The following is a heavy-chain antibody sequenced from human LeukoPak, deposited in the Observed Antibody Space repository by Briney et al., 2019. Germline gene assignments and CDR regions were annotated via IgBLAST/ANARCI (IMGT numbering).Heavy chain of an antibody. CDR2: VSDSGTST. V-gene: IGHV3-23*01. Sequence: GGSLRLSCAASGFTFSNCAMSWVRQAPGKGLEWVSTVSDSGTSTYYADYLKGRLTISRDNSKNTLYLQMDSLRADDTAVYYCAKEEFGTSSEGRGYLDYRGQGTVVTVSP. CDR3: AKEEFGTSSEGRGYLDY. J-gene: IGHJ4*02. CDR1: GFTFSNCA. D-gene: IGHD6-6*01.